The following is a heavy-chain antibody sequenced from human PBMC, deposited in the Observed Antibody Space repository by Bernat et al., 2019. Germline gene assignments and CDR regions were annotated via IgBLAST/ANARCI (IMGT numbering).Heavy chain of an antibody. CDR3: ARRVVVYFDY. V-gene: IGHV4-39*01. J-gene: IGHJ4*02. D-gene: IGHD2-15*01. CDR1: GGSISSSSHY. CDR2: IRYGGST. Sequence: QLQLQESGPGLVKPSETLSLTCTVSGGSISSSSHYWGWIRQPPGKGLEWIGSIRYGGSTFYNPSLKSRVTISVDTSKNQFSLKMSSVTAADTAVYYCARRVVVYFDYWGQGALVTVSS.